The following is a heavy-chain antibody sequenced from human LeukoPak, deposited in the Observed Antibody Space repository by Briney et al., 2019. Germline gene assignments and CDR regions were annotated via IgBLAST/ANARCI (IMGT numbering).Heavy chain of an antibody. D-gene: IGHD2-2*01. CDR1: GDSVSSNSVT. V-gene: IGHV6-1*01. CDR3: AGRLTQYDCFDP. CDR2: TYYRSTWYN. J-gene: IGHJ5*02. Sequence: SQTLSLTCAISGDSVSSNSVTWNWIRQSPSRGLEWLGRTYYRSTWYNDYAVSVRGRITVNPDTSKNQFSLHLNSVTPEDTAVYYCAGRLTQYDCFDPWGQGILVTVSS.